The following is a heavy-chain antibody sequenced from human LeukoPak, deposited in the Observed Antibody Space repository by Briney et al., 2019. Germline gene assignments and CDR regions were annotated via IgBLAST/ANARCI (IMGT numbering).Heavy chain of an antibody. CDR2: ISSSSSYI. CDR3: ARDGGPGRSTYGDSPFDY. V-gene: IGHV3-21*01. Sequence: PGGSLRLSCAASGFTFSSYSMNWVRQAPGKGLEWVSSISSSSSYIYYADSVKGRFTISRDNAKNSLYLQMNSLRAEDTAVYYCARDGGPGRSTYGDSPFDYWGQGTLVTVSS. J-gene: IGHJ4*02. CDR1: GFTFSSYS. D-gene: IGHD4-17*01.